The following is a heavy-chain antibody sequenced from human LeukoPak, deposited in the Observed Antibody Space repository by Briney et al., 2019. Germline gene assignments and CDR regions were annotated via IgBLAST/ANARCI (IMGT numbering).Heavy chain of an antibody. V-gene: IGHV4-34*01. D-gene: IGHD2-2*02. Sequence: PSETLSLTCAVYGGSFSGYYWSWIRQPPGKGLEWIGSIYYSGSTYYNPSLKSRVTISVDTSKNQFSLKLSSVTAADTAVYYCARHVPAAAIPWGYYYYMDVWGKGTTVTISS. CDR1: GGSFSGYY. J-gene: IGHJ6*03. CDR3: ARHVPAAAIPWGYYYYMDV. CDR2: IYYSGST.